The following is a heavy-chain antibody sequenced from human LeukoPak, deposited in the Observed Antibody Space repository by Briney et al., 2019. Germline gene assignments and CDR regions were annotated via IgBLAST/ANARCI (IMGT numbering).Heavy chain of an antibody. CDR1: GDSISINYN. J-gene: IGHJ4*02. V-gene: IGHV4-39*01. D-gene: IGHD6-19*01. CDR2: IFYSGAT. Sequence: SETLSLTCTVSGDSISINYNWGWIRQPPGQGLVWIGSIFYSGATYYSPSLKSRVTISVDTSKNQFSLKLSSMTAADTAVYYCVRHRQWLLFPDYWGQGTLVTVSS. CDR3: VRHRQWLLFPDY.